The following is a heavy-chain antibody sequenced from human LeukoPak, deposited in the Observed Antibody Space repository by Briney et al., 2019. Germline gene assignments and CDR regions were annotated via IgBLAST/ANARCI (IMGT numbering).Heavy chain of an antibody. CDR1: GGSISSYY. J-gene: IGHJ4*02. CDR2: IYYSGST. Sequence: PSETLSLTCTVSGGSISSYYWSWIRQPPGKGLEWIGYIYYSGSTNYNPSLKSRVTISVDTSKNQFSLKLSSVTAADTAVYYCARGGYYFDYWGQGTLVTVSS. CDR3: ARGGYYFDY. V-gene: IGHV4-59*12.